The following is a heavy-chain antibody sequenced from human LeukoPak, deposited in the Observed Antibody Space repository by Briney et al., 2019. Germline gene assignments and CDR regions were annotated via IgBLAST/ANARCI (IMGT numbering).Heavy chain of an antibody. V-gene: IGHV3-20*04. J-gene: IGHJ1*01. Sequence: GGSLRLSCAASGFTFDDYGMSWVRQGPGKGLEWVSAINGNGGSTVYADSVKGRFTISRDNSKNTLYLQMNSLRAEDTAVYYCAKDLIGSASIAAPRGLFEHWGQGTLVTVSS. CDR2: INGNGGST. CDR1: GFTFDDYG. CDR3: AKDLIGSASIAAPRGLFEH. D-gene: IGHD6-6*01.